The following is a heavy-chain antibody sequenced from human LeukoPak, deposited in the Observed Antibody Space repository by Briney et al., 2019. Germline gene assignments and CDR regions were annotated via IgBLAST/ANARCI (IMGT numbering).Heavy chain of an antibody. CDR2: ISTDGSGT. CDR3: AREEGYCSCPDY. CDR1: GFSFSSNW. J-gene: IGHJ4*02. Sequence: SGGSLRLSCAASGFSFSSNWLHWVRQAPGKGLVWVSRISTDGSGTNYADSVKGRFTISRDNARNTRYLLMNRLRAEDTAVYYCAREEGYCSCPDYWGQGTLVTVSS. D-gene: IGHD2-15*01. V-gene: IGHV3-74*01.